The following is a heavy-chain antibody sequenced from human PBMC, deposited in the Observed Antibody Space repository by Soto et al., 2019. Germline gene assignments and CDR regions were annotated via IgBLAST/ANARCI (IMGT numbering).Heavy chain of an antibody. CDR3: ARSVAGTTYYYYGMDV. V-gene: IGHV2-5*01. Sequence: SGPTLVNPPQTLTLTCTFSGFSLSTSGVGVGWIRQPPGKALEWLALIYWNDDKRYSPSLKSRLTITKDTSKNQVVLTMTNMDPVDTATYYCARSVAGTTYYYYGMDVWGQGTTVTVSS. D-gene: IGHD6-19*01. CDR2: IYWNDDK. CDR1: GFSLSTSGVG. J-gene: IGHJ6*02.